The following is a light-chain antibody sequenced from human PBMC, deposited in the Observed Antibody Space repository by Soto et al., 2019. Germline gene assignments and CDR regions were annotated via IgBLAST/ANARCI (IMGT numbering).Light chain of an antibody. CDR3: QQYSSWPTT. CDR2: WAT. CDR1: LIIFSNSKNRNH. Sequence: DIVMTQSPDSLSVSLGERATINCASSLIIFSNSKNRNHLSWYQQKPGQPPKLLIYWATTRESGVPDRFSGSGSGTDFTLTISGLQSEDFAVYYCQQYSSWPTTFGQGTKVDIK. J-gene: IGKJ1*01. V-gene: IGKV4-1*01.